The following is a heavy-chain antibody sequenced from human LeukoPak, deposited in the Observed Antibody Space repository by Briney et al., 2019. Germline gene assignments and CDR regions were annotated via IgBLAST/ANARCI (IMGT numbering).Heavy chain of an antibody. V-gene: IGHV3-30*18. Sequence: PGRSLRLSCAASGFTFSSYGMHWVRQAPGKGLEWVAVISYDGSNKYYADSVKGRFTISRDNSKNTLYLQMNSLRAEDTAVYYCAKNGYSSGWYQLDYWGQGTLVTVSS. CDR1: GFTFSSYG. CDR2: ISYDGSNK. CDR3: AKNGYSSGWYQLDY. J-gene: IGHJ4*02. D-gene: IGHD6-19*01.